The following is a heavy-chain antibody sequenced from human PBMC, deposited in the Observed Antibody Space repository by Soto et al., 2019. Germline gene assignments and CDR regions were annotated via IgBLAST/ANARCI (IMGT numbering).Heavy chain of an antibody. CDR1: GFAFSSHP. CDR3: ARIPGSSGYESYCLDY. D-gene: IGHD3-22*01. CDR2: ISDGGDLT. J-gene: IGHJ4*02. Sequence: GGSLRLSCAASGFAFSSHPMSWVRQAPEKGLEWVAGISDGGDLTYNADSVKGRFTISRDNAKNSLYLQMNSLRAEDTAVYYCARIPGSSGYESYCLDYWGQGTLVTVSS. V-gene: IGHV3-23*01.